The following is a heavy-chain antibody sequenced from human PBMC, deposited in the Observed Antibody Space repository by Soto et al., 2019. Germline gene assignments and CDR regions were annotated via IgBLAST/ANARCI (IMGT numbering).Heavy chain of an antibody. V-gene: IGHV3-30*18. CDR3: AKGGSGNYLTYYYYYGMDV. D-gene: IGHD3-22*01. CDR1: GFSLSNNG. J-gene: IGHJ6*02. CDR2: ISYDGNNK. Sequence: QVQLVESGGGVVQPGRSLRLSCAASGFSLSNNGMHWVRQAPGKGLEWVAVISYDGNNKYYAYSVKGRFSISRDNSKNTVYLEMNNLRAEDTAMYYCAKGGSGNYLTYYYYYGMDVWGQGTTVTVSS.